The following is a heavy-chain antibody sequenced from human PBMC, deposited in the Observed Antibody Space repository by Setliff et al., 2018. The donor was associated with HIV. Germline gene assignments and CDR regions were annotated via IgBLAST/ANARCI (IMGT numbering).Heavy chain of an antibody. D-gene: IGHD2-15*01. CDR2: INHSGKT. CDR1: GESLSGYY. Sequence: SETLSLTCAVYGESLSGYYWNWIRQPSGQGLEWIGEINHSGKTNYKSSPMSRVSISVDTSKNQFSLKLSSVTASDTAVYYCGGAAPRTGQGSLDYWGQGTLGTVSS. J-gene: IGHJ4*02. CDR3: GGAAPRTGQGSLDY. V-gene: IGHV4-34*01.